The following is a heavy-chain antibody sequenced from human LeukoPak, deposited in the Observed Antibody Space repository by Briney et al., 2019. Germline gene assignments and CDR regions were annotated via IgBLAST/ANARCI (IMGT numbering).Heavy chain of an antibody. Sequence: GGSLRLSCAVSGITLSNYGMSWVRQAPGKGLEWVAGITDSGGRTNYADSVKGRFTISRDNPKNTLYLQMNSLRPEDTAVYFCAKRGVVIRVILVGFHKEAYYFDSWGQGVLVTVSS. V-gene: IGHV3-23*01. CDR1: GITLSNYG. D-gene: IGHD3-22*01. J-gene: IGHJ4*02. CDR3: AKRGVVIRVILVGFHKEAYYFDS. CDR2: ITDSGGRT.